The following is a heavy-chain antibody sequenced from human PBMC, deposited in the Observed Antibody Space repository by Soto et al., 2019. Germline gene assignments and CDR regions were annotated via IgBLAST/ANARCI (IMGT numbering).Heavy chain of an antibody. D-gene: IGHD7-27*01. CDR3: ASRGDHESYYYGRDV. Sequence: GQSLKVSCKGSGYSFTSYWIGWVRQMPGKGLEWMGIIYPGDSDTRYSPSFKGQVTISADKSISTAYLQWSSLKASDTAMYYCASRGDHESYYYGRDVWAQGTTVTVSS. V-gene: IGHV5-51*01. CDR2: IYPGDSDT. CDR1: GYSFTSYW. J-gene: IGHJ6*02.